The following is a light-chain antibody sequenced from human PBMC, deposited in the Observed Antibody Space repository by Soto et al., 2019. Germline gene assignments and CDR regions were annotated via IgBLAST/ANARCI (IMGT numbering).Light chain of an antibody. J-gene: IGLJ1*01. CDR1: SSDVGSYNL. CDR2: EGS. V-gene: IGLV2-14*02. CDR3: SSYTSSSTPFV. Sequence: QPVLTQPASVSGYPGQSITISCTGTSSDVGSYNLVSWYQQHPGKAPKLMIYEGSKRPSGVSNRFSGSKSGNTASLTISGLQAEDEADYYCSSYTSSSTPFVFGTGTKVTVL.